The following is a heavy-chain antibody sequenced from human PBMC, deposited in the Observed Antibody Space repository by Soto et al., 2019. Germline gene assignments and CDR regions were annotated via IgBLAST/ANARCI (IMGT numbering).Heavy chain of an antibody. D-gene: IGHD4-17*01. Sequence: QMQLVESGGGVVQPGGSLRLSCAASGFTFGAYGMHWVRQAPGKGLEWVAMIYYDGSNKYYADSMKGRFTISRDNSKNTLFLQMNSLRAEDTAVYYWARGGGTVTSDYWGQGTLVNVSS. CDR3: ARGGGTVTSDY. CDR1: GFTFGAYG. V-gene: IGHV3-33*01. CDR2: IYYDGSNK. J-gene: IGHJ4*02.